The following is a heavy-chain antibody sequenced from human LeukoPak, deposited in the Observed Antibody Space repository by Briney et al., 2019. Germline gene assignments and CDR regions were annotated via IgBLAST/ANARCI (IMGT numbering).Heavy chain of an antibody. J-gene: IGHJ4*02. Sequence: GASLTLSCAVSGFTFSNYAMSWVRQAPGKGLEGVSAITGSGGGTYYADSVKGRFTISRDNSKNTLYLQMNSLRAEDAAVYYCAKWGGYDVLTGYYVRDYWGQGTLVSVSS. CDR2: ITGSGGGT. CDR1: GFTFSNYA. D-gene: IGHD3-9*01. CDR3: AKWGGYDVLTGYYVRDY. V-gene: IGHV3-23*01.